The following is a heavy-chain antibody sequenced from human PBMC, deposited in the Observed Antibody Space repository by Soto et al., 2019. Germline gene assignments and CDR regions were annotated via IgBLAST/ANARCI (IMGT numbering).Heavy chain of an antibody. J-gene: IGHJ4*02. CDR3: AREDYGRQYYFDY. D-gene: IGHD3-16*01. V-gene: IGHV1-69*08. CDR2: IIPILGIA. CDR1: GGTFSSYT. Sequence: QVQLVQSGAEVKKPGSSVKVSCKASGGTFSSYTISWVRQAPGQGLEWMGMIIPILGIANYAQKFQGRVTITADKSTSTAYMELSSLRSEDTAVYYCAREDYGRQYYFDYWGQGTLVTVSS.